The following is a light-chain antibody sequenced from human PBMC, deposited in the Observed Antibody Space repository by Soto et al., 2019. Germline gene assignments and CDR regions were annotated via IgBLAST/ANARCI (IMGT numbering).Light chain of an antibody. J-gene: IGLJ2*01. CDR1: SSDVGGYNY. Sequence: QSALTQPASVSGSPGQSITISCTGTSSDVGGYNYVSWYQQHPGKAPKLMIYDVTNRPSGVSNRFSGSKSGNTASLTISGLQAEDEAEYHCGSYTDSSTLVVFGGGTKLTVL. CDR3: GSYTDSSTLVV. V-gene: IGLV2-14*03. CDR2: DVT.